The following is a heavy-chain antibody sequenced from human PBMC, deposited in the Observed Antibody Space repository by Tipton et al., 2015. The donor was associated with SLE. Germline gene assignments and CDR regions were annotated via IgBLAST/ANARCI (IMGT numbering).Heavy chain of an antibody. Sequence: TLSLTCTLSGGSISSSSYYWGWIRQPPGKGLEWIGSIYYSGSTYYNPSPKSRVTISVDTPKNQFSLKLSSVTAADTAVYYCARHSSSWYKDWFDPWGQGTLVTVSS. CDR3: ARHSSSWYKDWFDP. CDR1: GGSISSSSYY. V-gene: IGHV4-39*01. CDR2: IYYSGST. J-gene: IGHJ5*02. D-gene: IGHD6-13*01.